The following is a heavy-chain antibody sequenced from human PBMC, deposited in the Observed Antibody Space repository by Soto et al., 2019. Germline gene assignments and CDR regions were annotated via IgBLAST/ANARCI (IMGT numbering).Heavy chain of an antibody. CDR2: IYYSGST. Sequence: QVQLQESGPGLVKPSQTLSLTCTVSGGSISSGGYYWSWIRRHPGKGLEWIGYIYYSGSTYYNPSLKSRVTISVDTSKNQFSLKLSSVTAADTAVYYCARGGRGSSSWYSGYLTEYYYYTDVWGKGTTVTVSS. V-gene: IGHV4-31*03. J-gene: IGHJ6*03. CDR1: GGSISSGGYY. CDR3: ARGGRGSSSWYSGYLTEYYYYTDV. D-gene: IGHD6-13*01.